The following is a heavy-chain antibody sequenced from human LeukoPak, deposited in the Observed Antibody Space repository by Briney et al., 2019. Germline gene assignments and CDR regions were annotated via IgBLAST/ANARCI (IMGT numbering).Heavy chain of an antibody. Sequence: PGRSLRLSCAASGFTFSSYAMHWVRQAPGKGLEWVAVISYDGSNKYYADSVKGRFTISRDNSKNTLYLQMNSLRAEDTAVYYCARDMWLDGYSGSPYWGQGTLVTVSS. CDR2: ISYDGSNK. CDR1: GFTFSSYA. D-gene: IGHD1-26*01. J-gene: IGHJ4*02. CDR3: ARDMWLDGYSGSPY. V-gene: IGHV3-30-3*01.